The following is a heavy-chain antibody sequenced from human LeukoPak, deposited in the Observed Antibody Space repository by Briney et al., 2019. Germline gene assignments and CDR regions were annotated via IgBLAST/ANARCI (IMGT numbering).Heavy chain of an antibody. V-gene: IGHV3-7*01. D-gene: IGHD3-22*01. CDR2: IKQDGSEK. Sequence: GGSLRLSCAASGFTFSSYGMHWVRQAPGKGLEWVANIKQDGSEKYYVDSVKGRFTISRDNAKNSLYLQMNSLRAEDTAVYYCARDRGDYYDSSGYFVNNAFDIWGQGTMVTVSS. CDR3: ARDRGDYYDSSGYFVNNAFDI. CDR1: GFTFSSYG. J-gene: IGHJ3*02.